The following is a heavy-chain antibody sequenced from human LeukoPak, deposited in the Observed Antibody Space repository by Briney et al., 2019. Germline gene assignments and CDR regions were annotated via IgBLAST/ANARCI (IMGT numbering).Heavy chain of an antibody. CDR2: ISGSGGGT. D-gene: IGHD5-12*01. J-gene: IGHJ4*02. CDR3: AKDRGDGYNSFDY. V-gene: IGHV3-23*01. Sequence: GGSLRLSCAASGFMFSSYGMSWVRQAPGKGLEWVSAISGSGGGTYYADSVKGRFTFSRDNSKNTLYPQMNSLRAEDTAIYYCAKDRGDGYNSFDYWGQGILVTVSS. CDR1: GFMFSSYG.